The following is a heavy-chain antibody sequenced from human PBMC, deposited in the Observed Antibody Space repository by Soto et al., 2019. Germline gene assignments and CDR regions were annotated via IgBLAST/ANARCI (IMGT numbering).Heavy chain of an antibody. D-gene: IGHD3-22*01. V-gene: IGHV3-23*01. J-gene: IGHJ3*02. CDR3: ADDYYDSSGYYHDAFDI. CDR1: GFTFSSYA. CDR2: ISGSGGST. Sequence: GGSLRLSCAASGFTFSSYAMSWVRQAPGKGLEWVSAISGSGGSTYYADSVKGRFTISRDNSKNTLYLQMNSLRAEDTAVYYCADDYYDSSGYYHDAFDIWGQGTMVTVSS.